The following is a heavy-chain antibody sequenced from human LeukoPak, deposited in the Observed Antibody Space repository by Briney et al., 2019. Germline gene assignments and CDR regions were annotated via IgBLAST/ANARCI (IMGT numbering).Heavy chain of an antibody. CDR1: GYTFTNYG. CDR2: ISAYNSYT. CDR3: VRGKQLWLHY. J-gene: IGHJ4*02. Sequence: SVKVSCKASGYTFTNYGISWVRQAPGQGLEWMGWISAYNSYTNYAQKLQGRVTMTRDMSTSTVYMELSSLRSEDTAVYYCVRGKQLWLHYWGQGILVTVSS. V-gene: IGHV1-18*01. D-gene: IGHD5-18*01.